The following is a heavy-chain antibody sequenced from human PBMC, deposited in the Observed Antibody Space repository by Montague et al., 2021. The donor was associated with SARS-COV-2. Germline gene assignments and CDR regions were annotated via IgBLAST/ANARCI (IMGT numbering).Heavy chain of an antibody. CDR3: AREVRGRIVVVIAIPYYYFDY. Sequence: SETLSLTCAVSGYSISSSNWWGWIRQPPGKGLEWIGEINHSGSTNYNPSLKSRVTISVDTSKNQFSLKLSSVTAADTAVYYCAREVRGRIVVVIAIPYYYFDYWGQGTLVTVSS. V-gene: IGHV4-28*03. CDR2: INHSGST. CDR1: GYSISSSNW. J-gene: IGHJ4*02. D-gene: IGHD2-21*01.